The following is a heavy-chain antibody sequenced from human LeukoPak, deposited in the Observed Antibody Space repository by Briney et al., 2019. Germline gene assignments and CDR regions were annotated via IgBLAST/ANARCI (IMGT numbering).Heavy chain of an antibody. CDR1: GGTFSSYA. J-gene: IGHJ6*02. Sequence: SVKVSCKASGGTFSSYAISWVRQAPGQGLEWMGGIIPIFGTANYAQKFQGRVTITADESTSTAYMELSSLRSEDTAVYYCARDSPTIFGVVLYYYYGMDVWGQGTTVTVSS. CDR2: IIPIFGTA. D-gene: IGHD3-3*01. V-gene: IGHV1-69*13. CDR3: ARDSPTIFGVVLYYYYGMDV.